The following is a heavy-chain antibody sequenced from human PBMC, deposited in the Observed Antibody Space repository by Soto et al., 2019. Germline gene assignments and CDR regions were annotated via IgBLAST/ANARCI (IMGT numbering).Heavy chain of an antibody. J-gene: IGHJ3*01. Sequence: EVQLVESGGGLVQPGRSLRLSCAASGFTFDDYAMHWVRQAPGKGLEWVSGISWNSGSIGYADSVKGRFTISRDNAKNSLYLQMNSLRAEDTALYYCAKASGRIAAAGTGGAFDLWGQGKMVTVSS. CDR1: GFTFDDYA. D-gene: IGHD6-13*01. CDR2: ISWNSGSI. CDR3: AKASGRIAAAGTGGAFDL. V-gene: IGHV3-9*01.